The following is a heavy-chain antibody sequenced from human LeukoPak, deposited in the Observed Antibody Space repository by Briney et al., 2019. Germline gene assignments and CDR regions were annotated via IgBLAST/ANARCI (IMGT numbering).Heavy chain of an antibody. CDR2: INHSGST. Sequence: SETLSLTCAVYGGSFSGYYWNWIRQPPGKGLEWIGEINHSGSTNYNPSLKSRVTISVDTSKNQFSLKLSSVTAADTAVYYCARGLRSVDYWGQGTLVTVSS. CDR3: ARGLRSVDY. D-gene: IGHD5-24*01. V-gene: IGHV4-34*01. CDR1: GGSFSGYY. J-gene: IGHJ4*02.